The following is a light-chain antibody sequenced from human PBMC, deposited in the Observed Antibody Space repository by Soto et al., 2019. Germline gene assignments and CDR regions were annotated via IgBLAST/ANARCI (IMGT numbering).Light chain of an antibody. Sequence: QSVLTQPPSASGTPGLRVNISCSGGISNIGRDSVYWYQQRPGTAPKLLMFNNDKRPSGVPDRFSGSTSGTSASLAISGLQSEDEGGYFCPTWDDSLSGVVFGGGTKLTVL. CDR2: NND. J-gene: IGLJ3*02. CDR3: PTWDDSLSGVV. CDR1: ISNIGRDS. V-gene: IGLV1-44*01.